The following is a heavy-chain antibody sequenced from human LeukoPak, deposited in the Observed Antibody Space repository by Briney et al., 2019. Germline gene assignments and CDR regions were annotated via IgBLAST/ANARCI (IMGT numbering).Heavy chain of an antibody. D-gene: IGHD3-10*01. V-gene: IGHV4-59*01. Sequence: SETLSLTCTVSGGSISSYYWSWIWQPPGKGLEWIGYICYSGSTNYNPSLKSRVTISVDTSKNQFSLKLSSVTAADTAVYYCAREVLWFGTDWFDPWGQGTLVTVSS. J-gene: IGHJ5*02. CDR2: ICYSGST. CDR3: AREVLWFGTDWFDP. CDR1: GGSISSYY.